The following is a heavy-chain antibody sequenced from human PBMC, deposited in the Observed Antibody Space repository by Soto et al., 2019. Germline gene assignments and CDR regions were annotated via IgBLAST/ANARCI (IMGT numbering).Heavy chain of an antibody. D-gene: IGHD3-16*02. CDR2: IDSSGST. J-gene: IGHJ4*02. V-gene: IGHV4-30-4*01. Sequence: RLSETLSLTCTVSGDSISNGDYYWSWIRQPPGRGLEWIGYIDSSGSTYYNPSLKSRLTMSVDMSKNQFSLRLTSVTAADTAVYYCASRYLYWGQGLLVTVSS. CDR3: ASRYLY. CDR1: GDSISNGDYY.